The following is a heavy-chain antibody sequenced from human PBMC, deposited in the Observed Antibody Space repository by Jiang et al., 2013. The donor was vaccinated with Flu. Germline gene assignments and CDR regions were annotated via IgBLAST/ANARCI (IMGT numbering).Heavy chain of an antibody. V-gene: IGHV6-1*01. Sequence: TSQTLSLTCAISGDSVSSNSATWNWIRQSPSRGLEWLGRTYYRSKWSYDYSPSLKGRLTINPDTSKNQFSLQMNSVTPEDTAVYYCARMISVAADYWGQGSLVTVSS. D-gene: IGHD3-22*01. CDR1: GDSVSSNSAT. CDR3: ARMISVAADY. CDR2: TYYRSKWSY. J-gene: IGHJ4*02.